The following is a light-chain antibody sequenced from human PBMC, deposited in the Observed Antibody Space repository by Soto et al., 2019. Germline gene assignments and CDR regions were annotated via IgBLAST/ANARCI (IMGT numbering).Light chain of an antibody. J-gene: IGKJ4*01. CDR2: HAS. CDR3: QQANSFPLT. CDR1: QSISTN. V-gene: IGKV1-12*01. Sequence: EIVLTQSPATLSVSPGQRATISCSASQSISTNLAWYQQKPGTAPKLLIYHASTLQSGVPSRFSGSGSGTDFTLTISSLQPEDFATYYCQQANSFPLTFGGGTKVDI.